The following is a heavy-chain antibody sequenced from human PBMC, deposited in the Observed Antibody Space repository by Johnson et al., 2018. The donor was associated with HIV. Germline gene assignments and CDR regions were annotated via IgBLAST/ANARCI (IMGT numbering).Heavy chain of an antibody. CDR3: ARDGGGLGAFDI. CDR2: IGTAGDT. Sequence: VQLVESGGGLVQPGRSLRLPCAASGFTFDDYAMHWVRQAPGKGLEWVSGIGTAGDTYYPGSVKGRFTISRENAKNSLYLQMNSLRAGDTAVYYCARDGGGLGAFDIWGQGTMVTVSS. V-gene: IGHV3-13*01. CDR1: GFTFDDYA. J-gene: IGHJ3*02. D-gene: IGHD3-10*01.